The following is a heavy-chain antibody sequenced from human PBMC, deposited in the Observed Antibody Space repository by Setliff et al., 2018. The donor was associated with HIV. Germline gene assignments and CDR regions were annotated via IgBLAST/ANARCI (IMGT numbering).Heavy chain of an antibody. CDR1: GGSLSGYH. Sequence: KTSETLSLTCAVYGGSLSGYHWSWIRQSPEKGLEWIGEINHSGSTNYNPSLKSRVTMSVDTSKNQFSLKLSSVTAADTAVYYCARGGGYDRSGYYPFDYWGQGTPVTV. CDR2: INHSGST. CDR3: ARGGGYDRSGYYPFDY. J-gene: IGHJ4*02. D-gene: IGHD3-22*01. V-gene: IGHV4-34*01.